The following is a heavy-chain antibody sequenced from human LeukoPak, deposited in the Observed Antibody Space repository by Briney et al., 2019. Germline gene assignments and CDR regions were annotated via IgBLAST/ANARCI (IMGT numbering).Heavy chain of an antibody. CDR1: GGSISSGGYY. J-gene: IGHJ4*02. Sequence: SETLSLTCTVSGGSISSGGYYWSWIRQHPGKGLEWIGYIYYSGSTYYNPSLKRRVTISVDTSKNQFSLKLSSVTAADTAVYYCARDSHGYSSSSHLGYWGQGTLVTVSS. CDR3: ARDSHGYSSSSHLGY. D-gene: IGHD6-6*01. CDR2: IYYSGST. V-gene: IGHV4-31*03.